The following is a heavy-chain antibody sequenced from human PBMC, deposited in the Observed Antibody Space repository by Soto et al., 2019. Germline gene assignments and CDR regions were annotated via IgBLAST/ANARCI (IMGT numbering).Heavy chain of an antibody. D-gene: IGHD3-22*01. CDR2: IIPIFGTA. Sequence: SVKVSCKASGGTFSSYAISWARQAPGQGLEWMGGIIPIFGTANYAQRFQGRVTITADKSTSTAYMELSSLRSEDTAVYYCARGYYDSSGYYYGDFDYWGQGTLVTVSS. V-gene: IGHV1-69*06. J-gene: IGHJ4*02. CDR1: GGTFSSYA. CDR3: ARGYYDSSGYYYGDFDY.